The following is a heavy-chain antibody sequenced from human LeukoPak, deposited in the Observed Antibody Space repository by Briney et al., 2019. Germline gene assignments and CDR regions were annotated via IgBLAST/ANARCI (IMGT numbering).Heavy chain of an antibody. CDR2: ISSSGGTT. D-gene: IGHD2-2*01. J-gene: IGHJ3*02. Sequence: PGGSLRLFCAASGFTFSSYAMNWVRQAPGKGLEWVSVISSSGGTTYYSDSVKGRFIISRDNSKNTLYLQMNSLRVEDTGVYYCARLSDSISCFGFDIWGQGTTVTVSS. V-gene: IGHV3-23*01. CDR3: ARLSDSISCFGFDI. CDR1: GFTFSSYA.